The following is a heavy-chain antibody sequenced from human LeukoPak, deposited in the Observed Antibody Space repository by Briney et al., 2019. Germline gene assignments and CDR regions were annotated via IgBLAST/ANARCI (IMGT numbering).Heavy chain of an antibody. CDR3: ARDRTWFHY. V-gene: IGHV3-74*01. Sequence: TGGSLRLSCAASGFTFSSYWMNWVRQAPGKGLVWVSRIASDGSSTTYADSVKGRFSISRDNAKNTLYLQMNSLRVEDTAVYYCARDRTWFHYWGQGTLVTVSS. J-gene: IGHJ4*02. CDR2: IASDGSST. CDR1: GFTFSSYW. D-gene: IGHD3-22*01.